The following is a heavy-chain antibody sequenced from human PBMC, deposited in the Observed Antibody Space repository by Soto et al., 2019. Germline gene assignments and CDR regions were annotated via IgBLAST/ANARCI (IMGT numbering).Heavy chain of an antibody. CDR3: ARTISATTPRHSSGWYISDWFEP. CDR1: GGTFSSYA. Sequence: SSVKVSCKASGGTFSSYAISWVRQAPGQGLEWMGGIIPIFGTANYAQKFQGRVTITADESTSTAYMELSSLRSEDTAVYYCARTISATTPRHSSGWYISDWFEPWGQGTLVTVSS. CDR2: IIPIFGTA. V-gene: IGHV1-69*13. J-gene: IGHJ5*02. D-gene: IGHD6-19*01.